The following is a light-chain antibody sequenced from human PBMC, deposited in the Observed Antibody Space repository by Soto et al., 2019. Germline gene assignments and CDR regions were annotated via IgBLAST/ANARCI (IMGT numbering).Light chain of an antibody. CDR2: EVS. CDR1: SSDVGGYNY. V-gene: IGLV2-14*01. CDR3: SSYTSSATPVV. J-gene: IGLJ2*01. Sequence: QSALTQPASVSVSPGQSITISCTGTSSDVGGYNYVSWYQQHPGKAPKLMIYEVSNRPSGVSNRFPGSKSGNTASLTISGLQAEDEADYYCSSYTSSATPVVFGGGTKLTVL.